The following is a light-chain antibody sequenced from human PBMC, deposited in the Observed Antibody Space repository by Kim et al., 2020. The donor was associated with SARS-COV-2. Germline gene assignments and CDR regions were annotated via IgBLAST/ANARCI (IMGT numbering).Light chain of an antibody. V-gene: IGLV2-23*02. Sequence: QSITISCSGTSRDVGNYNLVSWYQQRPGKAPNLIIFEVSKRPSGVSNRFSGSKSGDTASLTISGLQAEDESDYYCCSYAGSSAFVIFGGGTQLTVL. CDR3: CSYAGSSAFVI. CDR1: SRDVGNYNL. J-gene: IGLJ2*01. CDR2: EVS.